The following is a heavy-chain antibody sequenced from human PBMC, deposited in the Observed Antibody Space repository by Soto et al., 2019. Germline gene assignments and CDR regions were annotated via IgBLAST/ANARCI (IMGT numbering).Heavy chain of an antibody. CDR3: ASGDRSTAAYFDY. D-gene: IGHD2-2*01. CDR1: GGSINHYY. CDR2: MYYSGST. J-gene: IGHJ4*02. V-gene: IGHV4-59*01. Sequence: QVQLQESGPGLVKASETLSLTCSVSGGSINHYYWSWIRQSPGEGLEWIAYMYYSGSTNYNPSLKSRVNISVDTSKNQVSLKLSSVTAADTAVYYCASGDRSTAAYFDYWGQGTLVTVSS.